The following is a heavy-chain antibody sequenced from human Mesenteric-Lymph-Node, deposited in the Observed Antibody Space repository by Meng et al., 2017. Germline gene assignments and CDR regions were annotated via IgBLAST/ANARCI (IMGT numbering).Heavy chain of an antibody. J-gene: IGHJ4*02. Sequence: QVQLVQSGAEVKKPVASVKVSCKASGYTFTGYFMFWVRLAPGQGLEWMGRLNPDSGGTNYAQKFQGRVTMTRDTSINTAYMELSSLRSDDAALYFCARGRSYCSGGSCSSEYYFDYWGQGTLVTVSS. D-gene: IGHD2-15*01. CDR2: LNPDSGGT. CDR1: GYTFTGYF. CDR3: ARGRSYCSGGSCSSEYYFDY. V-gene: IGHV1-2*06.